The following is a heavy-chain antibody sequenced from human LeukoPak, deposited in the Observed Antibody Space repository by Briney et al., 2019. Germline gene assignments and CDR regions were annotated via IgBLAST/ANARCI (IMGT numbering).Heavy chain of an antibody. D-gene: IGHD3-9*01. V-gene: IGHV1-18*01. J-gene: IGHJ4*02. Sequence: ASVKVSCKASGYTFTSYGISWVRQAPGQGLEWMGWISAYNGNTNYAQKLQGRVTMTTDTSTSTAYMELRGLRSDDTAVYYCARAGVLRYFDWLSYFDYWGQGTLVTVSS. CDR2: ISAYNGNT. CDR3: ARAGVLRYFDWLSYFDY. CDR1: GYTFTSYG.